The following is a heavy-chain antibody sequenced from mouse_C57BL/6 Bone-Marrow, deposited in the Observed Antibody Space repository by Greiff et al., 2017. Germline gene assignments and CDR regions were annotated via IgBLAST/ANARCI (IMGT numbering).Heavy chain of an antibody. J-gene: IGHJ3*01. CDR3: ARLRWLLPFAY. CDR1: GFTFSSYG. Sequence: EVKLMESGGDLVKPGGSLKLSCAASGFTFSSYGMPWVRQTPDKRLEWVATISSGGSYTYYPDSVKGRFTISRDNAKNTLYLQMSSLKSEDTAMYYCARLRWLLPFAYWGQGTLVTVSA. D-gene: IGHD2-3*01. CDR2: ISSGGSYT. V-gene: IGHV5-6*01.